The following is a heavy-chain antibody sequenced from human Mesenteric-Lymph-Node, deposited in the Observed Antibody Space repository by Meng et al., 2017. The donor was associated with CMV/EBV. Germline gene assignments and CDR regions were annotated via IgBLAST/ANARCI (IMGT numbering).Heavy chain of an antibody. CDR2: INHSGST. V-gene: IGHV4-34*01. Sequence: SQTLSLTCAVYSGSFINNYWNWLRQPPGKGLEWIGEINHSGSTNYNPSLKSRVTISVDTSKNQFSLKLSSVTAADTAVYYCARDEYQLPAGVWGQGALVTVSS. D-gene: IGHD2-2*01. CDR3: ARDEYQLPAGV. CDR1: SGSFINNY. J-gene: IGHJ4*02.